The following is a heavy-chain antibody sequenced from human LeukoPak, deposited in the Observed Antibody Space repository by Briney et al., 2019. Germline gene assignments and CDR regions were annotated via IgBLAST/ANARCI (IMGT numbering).Heavy chain of an antibody. CDR2: ISYDGSNK. Sequence: GGSLRLSCAASGFTFSSYAIHWVRQAPGKGLEWVAVISYDGSNKYYADSVKCRFTISRDNSKNTLYLQMNSLRAEDTAVYYCAREPTYWGQGTLVTVSS. V-gene: IGHV3-30-3*01. CDR1: GFTFSSYA. J-gene: IGHJ4*02. CDR3: AREPTY.